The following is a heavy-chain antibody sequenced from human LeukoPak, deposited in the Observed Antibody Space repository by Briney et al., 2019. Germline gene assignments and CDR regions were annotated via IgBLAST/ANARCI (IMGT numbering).Heavy chain of an antibody. D-gene: IGHD1-26*01. CDR2: IYYSGST. CDR1: GGSISSYY. J-gene: IGHJ3*02. Sequence: PSETLSLTCTVSGGSISSYYWSWIRQPPGKGLEWIGYIYYSGSTNYNPSLKSRVTISVDTSKNQFSLKLSSVTAADTAVYYCARGGRKSSWELFDAFDIWGQGTMVTVSS. CDR3: ARGGRKSSWELFDAFDI. V-gene: IGHV4-59*01.